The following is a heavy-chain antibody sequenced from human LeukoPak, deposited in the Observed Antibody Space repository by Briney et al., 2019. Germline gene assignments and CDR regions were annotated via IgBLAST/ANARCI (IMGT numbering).Heavy chain of an antibody. CDR2: ISSSGSTI. Sequence: GGSLRLSCAASGFTFSSYEMNWVRQAPGKGLEWVSYISSSGSTIYYADSVKGRFTISRDNAKNSLYLQMNSLRAEDTALYYCAKSHGSGSYYPLDYWGQGTLVTVSS. CDR3: AKSHGSGSYYPLDY. D-gene: IGHD3-10*01. J-gene: IGHJ4*02. V-gene: IGHV3-48*03. CDR1: GFTFSSYE.